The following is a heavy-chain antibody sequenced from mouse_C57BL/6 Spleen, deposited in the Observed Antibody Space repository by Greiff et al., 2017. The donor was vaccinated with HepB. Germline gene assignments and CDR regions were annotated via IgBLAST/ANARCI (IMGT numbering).Heavy chain of an antibody. CDR3: ARWMDYGSSHWYFDV. Sequence: QVQLKESGPELVKPGASVKISCKASGYAFSSSWMNWVKQRPGKGLEWIGRIYPGDGDTNYNGKFKGKATLTADKSSSTAYMQLSSLTSEDSAVYFCARWMDYGSSHWYFDVWGTGTTVTVSS. CDR2: IYPGDGDT. J-gene: IGHJ1*03. CDR1: GYAFSSSW. D-gene: IGHD1-1*01. V-gene: IGHV1-82*01.